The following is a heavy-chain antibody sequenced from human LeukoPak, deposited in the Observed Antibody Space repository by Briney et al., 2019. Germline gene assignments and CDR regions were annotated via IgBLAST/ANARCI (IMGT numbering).Heavy chain of an antibody. CDR3: GRGSLGGLSWYFDY. V-gene: IGHV3-7*01. J-gene: IGHJ4*02. CDR2: IKQDGSEK. D-gene: IGHD3-16*02. Sequence: GGSLRLSCAASGFTFSNAWMSWVRQAPGKGLEWVANIKQDGSEKYYVDSVKGRFTISRENAKNSLYLQMKSLRAEDTAVYSCGRGSLGGLSWYFDYWGQGILVTVS. CDR1: GFTFSNAW.